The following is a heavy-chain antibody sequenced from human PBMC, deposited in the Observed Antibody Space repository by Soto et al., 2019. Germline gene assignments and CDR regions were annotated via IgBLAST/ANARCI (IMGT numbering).Heavy chain of an antibody. CDR1: GFTFSSYS. J-gene: IGHJ4*02. CDR3: ARDSLAAPDY. V-gene: IGHV3-48*02. Sequence: QSGGSLRLSCAASGFTFSSYSMNWVRQAPGKGLEWVSYISSSSTIYYADSVKGRFTISRDNAKNSLYLQMNSLRDEDTAVYYCARDSLAAPDYWGQGTLVTVYS. D-gene: IGHD6-13*01. CDR2: ISSSSTI.